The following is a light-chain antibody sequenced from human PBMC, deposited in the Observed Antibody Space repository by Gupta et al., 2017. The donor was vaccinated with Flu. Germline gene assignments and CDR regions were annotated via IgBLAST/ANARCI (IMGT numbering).Light chain of an antibody. CDR1: KLGDKY. J-gene: IGLJ1*01. V-gene: IGLV3-1*01. Sequence: SYELTQPPSVSVSPGQTASIPCSGDKLGDKYVYWYQQKPDQSPVLVMYKDSRRPSGIPERFSGSNSGNTATLTISGTQPMDEADYYCQAWDTSTVVFGTGTKVTVL. CDR2: KDS. CDR3: QAWDTSTVV.